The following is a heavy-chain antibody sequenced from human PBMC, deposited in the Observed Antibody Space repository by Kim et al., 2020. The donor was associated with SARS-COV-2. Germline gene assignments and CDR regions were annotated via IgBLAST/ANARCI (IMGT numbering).Heavy chain of an antibody. Sequence: RGSLRLSCAASGFTFRSYGMHWVRQAPGKGLEWVAFISYDGSNKYYAESVKGRFTISRDNSKNTVSLQMLSLTIEDTATYYCARVRAGMLSAVSEYNWFDPWGQGSLVTVSS. CDR1: GFTFRSYG. CDR3: ARVRAGMLSAVSEYNWFDP. V-gene: IGHV3-30*03. J-gene: IGHJ5*02. D-gene: IGHD3-10*01. CDR2: ISYDGSNK.